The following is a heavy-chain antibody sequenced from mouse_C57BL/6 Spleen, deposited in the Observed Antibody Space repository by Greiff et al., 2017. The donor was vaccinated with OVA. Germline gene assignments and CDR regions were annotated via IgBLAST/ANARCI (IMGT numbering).Heavy chain of an antibody. CDR3: ARQKGTTVGPAMDY. CDR2: IHPNSGST. Sequence: VQLQQPGAELVKPGASVKLSCKASGYTFTSYWMHWVKQRPGQGLEWIGMIHPNSGSTNYNEKFKSKATLTVDKSSSTAYMQLSSLTSEDSAVYYCARQKGTTVGPAMDYWGQGTSVTVSS. J-gene: IGHJ4*01. D-gene: IGHD1-1*01. CDR1: GYTFTSYW. V-gene: IGHV1-64*01.